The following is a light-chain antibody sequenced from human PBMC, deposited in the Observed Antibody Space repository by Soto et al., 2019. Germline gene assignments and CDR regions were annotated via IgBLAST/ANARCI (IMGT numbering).Light chain of an antibody. CDR1: SSDIGAYNY. V-gene: IGLV2-14*03. CDR2: DVF. J-gene: IGLJ1*01. Sequence: ALTQPASVSGSPGQSITISCTGTSSDIGAYNYVSWYQHHPGKAPKLIIYDVFSRPSGVSNRFSGSKSANTASLTISGLQAEDEADYYCSSYTSSNTLAVFGTGTKVTVL. CDR3: SSYTSSNTLAV.